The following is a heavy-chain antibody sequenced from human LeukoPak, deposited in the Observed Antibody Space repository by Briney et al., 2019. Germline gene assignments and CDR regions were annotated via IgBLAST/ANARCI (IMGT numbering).Heavy chain of an antibody. D-gene: IGHD3-22*01. CDR3: AKDGLYESSGYHFDY. V-gene: IGHV3-23*01. CDR1: GFTFSSYA. J-gene: IGHJ4*02. Sequence: AGGSLRLSCAASGFTFSSYAMSWVRQAPGKGPEWVSAISGSGGSTYYADSVKGRFTISRDNSKNTLYLQMNSLRAEDTAVYYCAKDGLYESSGYHFDYWGQGTLVTVSS. CDR2: ISGSGGST.